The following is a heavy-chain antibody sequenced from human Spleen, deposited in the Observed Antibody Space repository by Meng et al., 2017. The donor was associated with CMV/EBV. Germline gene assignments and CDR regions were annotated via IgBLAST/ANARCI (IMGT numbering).Heavy chain of an antibody. D-gene: IGHD2-2*01. CDR2: IYYSGNT. Sequence: SETLSLTCTVSGGSISTYYWSWIRQPPGQGLEWIGYIYYSGNTNYNPSLKSRVTISVDTSKNQFSLKLSSVTAADTAVYYCARKTILTYYCSITSCYGMLDYWGQGTLVTVSS. CDR3: ARKTILTYYCSITSCYGMLDY. V-gene: IGHV4-59*08. CDR1: GGSISTYY. J-gene: IGHJ4*02.